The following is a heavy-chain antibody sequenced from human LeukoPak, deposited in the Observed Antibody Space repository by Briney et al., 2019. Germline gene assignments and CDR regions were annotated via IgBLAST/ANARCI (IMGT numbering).Heavy chain of an antibody. CDR1: GSTFSSYG. CDR2: VSFDATNK. Sequence: GGSLRLSCAASGSTFSSYGMHWVRQAPGKGLEWVAVVSFDATNKYYADSVKGRFTISRDNSKNTLYLQMNSLRAEDTAVYYCAKDSSADDSSGYSYYFDYWGQGTLVTVSS. D-gene: IGHD3-22*01. V-gene: IGHV3-30*18. J-gene: IGHJ4*02. CDR3: AKDSSADDSSGYSYYFDY.